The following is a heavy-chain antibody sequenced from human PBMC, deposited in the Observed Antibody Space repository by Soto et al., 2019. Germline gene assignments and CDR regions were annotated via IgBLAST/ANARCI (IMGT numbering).Heavy chain of an antibody. Sequence: SETLSLTCTVSGGSISSSSYYWGWIRQPPGKGLGWIGSLYYSGSAYYNPSLESRVTMSVDTSKNQFSLKLISVTAADTVVYYCARQPRYCSSSSCGQFDYWGQGTLVTVSS. CDR1: GGSISSSSYY. V-gene: IGHV4-39*01. D-gene: IGHD2-2*01. CDR2: LYYSGSA. J-gene: IGHJ4*02. CDR3: ARQPRYCSSSSCGQFDY.